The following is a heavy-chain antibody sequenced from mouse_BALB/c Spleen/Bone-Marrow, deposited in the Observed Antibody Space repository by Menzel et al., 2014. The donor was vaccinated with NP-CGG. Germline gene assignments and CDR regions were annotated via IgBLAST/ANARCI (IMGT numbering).Heavy chain of an antibody. CDR3: ASATTAIYYAMDY. Sequence: VQLQQSGAELVKPGASVKLSCTASGFNIKDTYMHWVKQRPEQGLEWVGRIDPANGNTKYDPKFQGKATITTDTSSDTAYLQVSSLTSEDTAVYYCASATTAIYYAMDYWGQGTSVTVSS. CDR2: IDPANGNT. V-gene: IGHV14-3*02. CDR1: GFNIKDTY. J-gene: IGHJ4*01. D-gene: IGHD1-2*01.